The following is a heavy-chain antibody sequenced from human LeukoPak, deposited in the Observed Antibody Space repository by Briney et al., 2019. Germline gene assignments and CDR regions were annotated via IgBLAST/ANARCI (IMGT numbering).Heavy chain of an antibody. Sequence: GGSLRLSCAASGITVSSNYMSWVRQAPGKGLVWVSVIYSVGSTFYADSVRGRFTISRDISNNTLYLQMNSLRAEDTAVYYCARLVAAPGDYWGQGTLVTVSS. CDR1: GITVSSNY. V-gene: IGHV3-66*04. CDR3: ARLVAAPGDY. J-gene: IGHJ4*02. CDR2: IYSVGST. D-gene: IGHD2-21*01.